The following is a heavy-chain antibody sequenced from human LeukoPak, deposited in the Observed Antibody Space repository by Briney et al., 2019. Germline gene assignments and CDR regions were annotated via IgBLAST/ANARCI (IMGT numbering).Heavy chain of an antibody. J-gene: IGHJ4*02. CDR1: GFTFSSYG. D-gene: IGHD6-19*01. V-gene: IGHV3-30*02. CDR2: IRYDGNNK. CDR3: AKDPSFNPCSFDY. Sequence: GGPLRLSCAASGFTFSSYGMHWVRQATGKGLEGVAFIRYDGNNKYYADCVKGLFTISRDNYKNTMYLQMNSLRAEDTAVYYCAKDPSFNPCSFDYWGQGTLVTVSS.